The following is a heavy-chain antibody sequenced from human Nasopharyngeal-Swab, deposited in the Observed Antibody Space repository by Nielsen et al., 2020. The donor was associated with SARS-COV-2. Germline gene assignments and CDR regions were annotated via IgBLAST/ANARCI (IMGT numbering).Heavy chain of an antibody. J-gene: IGHJ6*02. Sequence: GESLKISCKGSGYSFTSYWISWVRQMPGKGLEWMGRIDPSDSYTNYSPSFQGHVTISADKSISTAYLQWSSLKASDTAMYYCARLRASAFGNSYYGMDVWGQGTTVTVSS. V-gene: IGHV5-10-1*01. D-gene: IGHD3-3*01. CDR1: GYSFTSYW. CDR3: ARLRASAFGNSYYGMDV. CDR2: IDPSDSYT.